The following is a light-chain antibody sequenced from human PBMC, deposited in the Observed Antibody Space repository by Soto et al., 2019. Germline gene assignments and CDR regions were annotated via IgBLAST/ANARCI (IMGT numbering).Light chain of an antibody. Sequence: EIVLTQSPGTLSLSPGERATLSCRASQSVSSSYLAWYQQKPGQAPRLLIYGASSRATGIPDRFSGSGSGTDFTLTISRLEPEDVAVYYCQQYGSSRSTFGGGTKVEIK. CDR1: QSVSSSY. CDR3: QQYGSSRST. CDR2: GAS. V-gene: IGKV3-20*01. J-gene: IGKJ4*01.